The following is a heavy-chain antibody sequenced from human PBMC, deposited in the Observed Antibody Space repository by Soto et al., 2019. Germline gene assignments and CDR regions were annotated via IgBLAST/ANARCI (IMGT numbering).Heavy chain of an antibody. CDR2: IYYSGST. CDR3: ARELLEVDDAFDI. J-gene: IGHJ3*02. V-gene: IGHV4-31*03. CDR1: GGSISSGGYY. D-gene: IGHD3-10*01. Sequence: QVQLQESGPGLVKPSQTLSLTCTVSGGSISSGGYYWSWIRQHPGKGLEWIGYIYYSGSTYYNPSRMIRVTISVDTSKNQFSLKLSSVTAADTAVYYCARELLEVDDAFDIWGQGTMVTVSS.